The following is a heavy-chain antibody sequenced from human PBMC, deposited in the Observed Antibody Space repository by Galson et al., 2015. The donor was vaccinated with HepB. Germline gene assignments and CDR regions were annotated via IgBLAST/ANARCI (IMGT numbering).Heavy chain of an antibody. V-gene: IGHV1-3*01. J-gene: IGHJ4*02. CDR2: INAGNGNT. CDR1: GYTFTSYA. CDR3: ALSPRGPWELLSFDY. D-gene: IGHD1-26*01. Sequence: SVKVSCKASGYTFTSYAMHWVRQAPGQRLEWMGWINAGNGNTKYSQKFQGRVTITRDTSASTAYMELSSLRSEDTAVYYCALSPRGPWELLSFDYWGQGTLVTVSS.